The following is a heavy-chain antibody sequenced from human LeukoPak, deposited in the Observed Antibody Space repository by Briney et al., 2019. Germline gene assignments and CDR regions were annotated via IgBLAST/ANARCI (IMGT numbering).Heavy chain of an antibody. J-gene: IGHJ4*02. Sequence: GGSLRLSCAASGFTFSTYSMNWVRQAPGKGLEWVSSISSSSSYKYYADSVKGRFAISRDNAKNSLYLQMNSLKPEDTAVYYCTRDSPNEVMLWWSIDYWGQGTLVTVSS. D-gene: IGHD2-21*01. CDR1: GFTFSTYS. CDR2: ISSSSSYK. V-gene: IGHV3-21*01. CDR3: TRDSPNEVMLWWSIDY.